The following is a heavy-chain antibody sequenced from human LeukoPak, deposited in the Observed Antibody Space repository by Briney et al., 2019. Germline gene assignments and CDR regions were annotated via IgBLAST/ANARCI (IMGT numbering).Heavy chain of an antibody. Sequence: SETLSLTCAVYGGSFSGYYWSWIRQPPGKGLEWIGEINHSGSTNYNPSLKSRISISVDTSKNQFSLKLSSVTAADTAVYYCARGSLHYYYDSSGYFDYWGQGTLVTVSS. CDR2: INHSGST. J-gene: IGHJ4*02. V-gene: IGHV4-34*01. CDR3: ARGSLHYYYDSSGYFDY. D-gene: IGHD3-22*01. CDR1: GGSFSGYY.